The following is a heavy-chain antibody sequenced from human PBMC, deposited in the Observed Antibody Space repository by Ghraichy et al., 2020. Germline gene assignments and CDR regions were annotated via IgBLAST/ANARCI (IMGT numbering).Heavy chain of an antibody. CDR2: ISGSGGST. CDR3: AKDREYYYDSSGYLLRGDAFDI. V-gene: IGHV3-23*01. CDR1: GFTFSNYA. D-gene: IGHD3-22*01. Sequence: GSLRLSCAASGFTFSNYAMYWVRQAPGKGLEWVSAISGSGGSTYYADSVKGRFTISRDNSKNTLYLQMNSLRAEDTAVYYCAKDREYYYDSSGYLLRGDAFDIWGQGTMVTVSS. J-gene: IGHJ3*02.